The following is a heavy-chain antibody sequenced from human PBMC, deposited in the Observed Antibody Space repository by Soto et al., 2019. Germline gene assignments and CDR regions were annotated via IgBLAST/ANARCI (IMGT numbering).Heavy chain of an antibody. CDR3: ASRQGEPSSSCLFFDY. D-gene: IGHD6-13*01. CDR1: GGSISSHY. Sequence: PSETLSLTCTVSGGSISSHYWSWIRQPPGQGLEWIGYIYYSGSTNYNPSLKGRVTISVDTSKSQFSLRLSSVTAADTVVYYCASRQGEPSSSCLFFDYWGQGTLVTVSS. J-gene: IGHJ4*02. CDR2: IYYSGST. V-gene: IGHV4-59*08.